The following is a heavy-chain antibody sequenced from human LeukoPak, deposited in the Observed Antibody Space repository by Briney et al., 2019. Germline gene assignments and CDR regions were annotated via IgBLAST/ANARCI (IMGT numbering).Heavy chain of an antibody. V-gene: IGHV3-9*01. Sequence: GGSLRLSCAASGFTFDDYAMPWVRHAPGKGLEGVTGISWNSGSIGYADSVKGRFTISRDNAKNSLYLQMNSLRAEDTALYYCAKGGWQLGNAFDIWGQGTMVTVSS. D-gene: IGHD6-6*01. CDR3: AKGGWQLGNAFDI. CDR2: ISWNSGSI. J-gene: IGHJ3*02. CDR1: GFTFDDYA.